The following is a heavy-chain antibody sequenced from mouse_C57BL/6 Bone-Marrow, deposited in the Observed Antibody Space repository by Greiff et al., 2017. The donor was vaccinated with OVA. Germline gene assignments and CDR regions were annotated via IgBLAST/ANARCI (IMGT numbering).Heavy chain of an antibody. CDR3: ARRANWAPYAMDY. J-gene: IGHJ4*01. Sequence: VQLQESGPGLVQPSQSLSITCTVSGFSLTSYGVHWVRQSPGKGLEWLGVIWSGGSTDYNAAFISRLSISKDNSKSKVFFKMNSLQADDTAIYYCARRANWAPYAMDYWGQGTSVTVSS. V-gene: IGHV2-2*01. CDR1: GFSLTSYG. D-gene: IGHD4-1*01. CDR2: IWSGGST.